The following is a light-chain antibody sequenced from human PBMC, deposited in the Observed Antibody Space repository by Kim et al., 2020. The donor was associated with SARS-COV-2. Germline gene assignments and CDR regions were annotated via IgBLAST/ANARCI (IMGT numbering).Light chain of an antibody. CDR1: RSNSRDNT. Sequence: QLVLTQPPSASGTPGQSVTISCSGTRSNSRDNTVSWYQQVPGTTPKLLIHTNDRRPPGVPDRFSGSKSGTSASLAISGLRSEDEADYYCAAWFDSLVVFGGGTQLTVL. J-gene: IGLJ2*01. CDR3: AAWFDSLVV. V-gene: IGLV1-44*01. CDR2: TND.